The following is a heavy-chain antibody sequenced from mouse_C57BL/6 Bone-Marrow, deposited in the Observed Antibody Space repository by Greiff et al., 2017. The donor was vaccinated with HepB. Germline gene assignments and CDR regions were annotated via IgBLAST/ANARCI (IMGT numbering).Heavy chain of an antibody. CDR3: AREGVTGTAWFAY. CDR1: GYTFTDYY. D-gene: IGHD4-1*01. Sequence: VMLVESGPELVKPGASVKISCKASGYTFTDYYINWVKQRPGQGLEWIGWIFPGSGSTYYNEKFKDKATLTVDKSSSTAYMLLSSLTSEDSAVYFCAREGVTGTAWFAYWGQGTLVTVSA. V-gene: IGHV1-75*01. J-gene: IGHJ3*01. CDR2: IFPGSGST.